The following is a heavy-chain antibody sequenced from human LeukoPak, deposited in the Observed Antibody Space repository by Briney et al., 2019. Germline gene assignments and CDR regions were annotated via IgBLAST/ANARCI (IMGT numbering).Heavy chain of an antibody. CDR1: GGSISSYY. CDR2: IYTSGST. D-gene: IGHD3-10*01. J-gene: IGHJ6*03. V-gene: IGHV4-4*07. Sequence: PSETLSLTCTVSGGSISSYYWSWIRQPAGKGLEWIGRIYTSGSTNYNPSLKSRVTMSVDTSKNQFSLKLSSVTAADTAVYYCATSARGVIRGYYMDVWDKGTTVTISS. CDR3: ATSARGVIRGYYMDV.